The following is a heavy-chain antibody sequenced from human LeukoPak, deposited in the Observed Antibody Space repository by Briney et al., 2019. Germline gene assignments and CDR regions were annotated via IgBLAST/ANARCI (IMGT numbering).Heavy chain of an antibody. D-gene: IGHD2-2*01. CDR2: INHSGST. CDR1: GGSFSDYY. Sequence: SETLSLTCAVYGGSFSDYYWSWIRQPPGKGLEWIGEINHSGSTNYNPSLKSRVTISVDTSKNQFSLKLSSVTAADTAVYYCARREGYCSSTSCHHFDYWGQGTLVTVSS. CDR3: ARREGYCSSTSCHHFDY. V-gene: IGHV4-34*01. J-gene: IGHJ4*02.